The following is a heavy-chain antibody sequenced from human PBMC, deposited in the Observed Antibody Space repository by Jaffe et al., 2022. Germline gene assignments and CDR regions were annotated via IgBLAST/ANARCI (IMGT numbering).Heavy chain of an antibody. CDR3: ARLPTYSGYDSGIPALDY. D-gene: IGHD5-12*01. Sequence: QLQLQESGPGLVKPSETLSLTCTVSGGSISSSSYYWGWIRQPPGKGLEWIGSIYYSGSTYYNPSLKSRVTISVDTSKNQFSLKLSSVTAADTAVYYCARLPTYSGYDSGIPALDYWGQGTLVTVSS. CDR2: IYYSGST. V-gene: IGHV4-39*01. CDR1: GGSISSSSYY. J-gene: IGHJ4*02.